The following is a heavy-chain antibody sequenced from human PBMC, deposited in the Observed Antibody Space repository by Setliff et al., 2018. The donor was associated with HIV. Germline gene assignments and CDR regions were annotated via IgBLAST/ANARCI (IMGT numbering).Heavy chain of an antibody. CDR3: ARDRGAARPVYMDV. J-gene: IGHJ6*03. CDR2: ISAYNGNT. Sequence: AASVKVSCKASGYTFNSYGISWVRQAPGQGLEWMGWISAYNGNTNYAQKLEGRVTMTIDTSTSTAYMELRSLRSDDTAVYYCARDRGAARPVYMDVWGKGTTVTVS. CDR1: GYTFNSYG. D-gene: IGHD6-6*01. V-gene: IGHV1-18*01.